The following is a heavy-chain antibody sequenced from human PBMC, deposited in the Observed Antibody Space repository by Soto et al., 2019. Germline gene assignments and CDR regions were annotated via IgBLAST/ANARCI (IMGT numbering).Heavy chain of an antibody. D-gene: IGHD3-16*01. J-gene: IGHJ6*02. V-gene: IGHV3-7*01. CDR1: GFSFSDSW. Sequence: PGGSLRLSCVASGFSFSDSWMDWVRQAPGKGPGWVANINPGGSEKNYVDSVKGRFTISRDNAKNSLFLQMNNLRAEDTGVYYCASLGRHGWGQGTTVTVSS. CDR3: ASLGRHG. CDR2: INPGGSEK.